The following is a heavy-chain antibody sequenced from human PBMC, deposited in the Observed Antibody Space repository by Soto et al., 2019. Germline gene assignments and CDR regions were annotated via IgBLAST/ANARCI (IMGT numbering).Heavy chain of an antibody. CDR3: ARSSAKYYDILPGYNDF. CDR1: GYAFSSYG. D-gene: IGHD3-9*01. Sequence: VSVKVSCKASGYAFSSYGISWGRQAHGQRLEWMGWISAYNGNTNYAQKLQGRVTMTTDTSTSTAYMELRSLRSDDTAVYYCARSSAKYYDILPGYNDFWLQGTLVTVSS. V-gene: IGHV1-18*01. CDR2: ISAYNGNT. J-gene: IGHJ4*02.